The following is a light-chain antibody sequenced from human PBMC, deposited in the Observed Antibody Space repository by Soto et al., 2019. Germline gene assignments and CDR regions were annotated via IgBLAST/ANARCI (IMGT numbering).Light chain of an antibody. CDR1: QSVNSN. CDR2: GAS. CDR3: QQYNNWPPWT. J-gene: IGKJ1*01. Sequence: EIGMTQSPATLSVSPGERATLSCSASQSVNSNLAWYQQKPGQAPRLLIYGASTRATGIPARFSGSGSGTEFTLTISRLQSEDFAVYYCQQYNNWPPWTFGQGTKVEIK. V-gene: IGKV3-15*01.